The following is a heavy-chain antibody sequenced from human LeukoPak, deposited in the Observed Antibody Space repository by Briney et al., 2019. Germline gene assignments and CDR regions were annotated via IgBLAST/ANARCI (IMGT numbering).Heavy chain of an antibody. J-gene: IGHJ1*01. CDR1: GFTFSSYW. CDR3: ARLDYGGNSVHFQH. V-gene: IGHV3-7*01. Sequence: PGGSLRLSCAASGFTFSSYWMSWVRQAPGKGLEWVANIKQDGSEKYYVDSVKGRFTISRDNAKNSLYLQMNSLRAEDTAVYYCARLDYGGNSVHFQHWGQGTLVTVSS. CDR2: IKQDGSEK. D-gene: IGHD4-23*01.